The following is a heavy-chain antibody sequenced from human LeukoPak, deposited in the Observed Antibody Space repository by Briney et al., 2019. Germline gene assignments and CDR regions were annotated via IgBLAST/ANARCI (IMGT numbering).Heavy chain of an antibody. CDR1: GFTFSTLA. V-gene: IGHV3-30-3*01. CDR2: ISYDGSNK. J-gene: IGHJ4*02. CDR3: AREWSMTTQL. D-gene: IGHD4-11*01. Sequence: GGSLRLSCAASGFTFSTLAMSWVRQAPGKGLEWVAVISYDGSNKYYADSVKGRFTISRDNSKNTLYLQMNSLRAEDTAVYYCAREWSMTTQLGGQGTLVTVSS.